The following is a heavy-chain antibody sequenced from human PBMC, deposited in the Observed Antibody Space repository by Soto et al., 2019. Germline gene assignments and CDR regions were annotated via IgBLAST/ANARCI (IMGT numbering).Heavy chain of an antibody. CDR2: TIPIFGTA. J-gene: IGHJ6*02. CDR1: GGTFSSYA. V-gene: IGHV1-69*13. D-gene: IGHD3-9*01. CDR3: ARNYDILTGPMKDYYYYGMDV. Sequence: SVKVSCKASGGTFSSYAISWVRQAPGQGLEWMGGTIPIFGTANYAQKFQGRVTITADESTSTAYMELSSLRSEDTAVYYCARNYDILTGPMKDYYYYGMDVWGQGTTVTVSS.